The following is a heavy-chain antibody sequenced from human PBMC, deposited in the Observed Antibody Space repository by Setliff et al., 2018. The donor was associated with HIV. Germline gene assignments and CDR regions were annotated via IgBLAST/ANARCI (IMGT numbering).Heavy chain of an antibody. CDR1: GDNFTNYW. Sequence: GESLTIYCQDSGDNFTNYWLGRVRQMPGKGLVGIGVIYPSDSYTRYSPSFKGQVTISADRSINTAYLQWSSLRDADTAMYYCAKGGGLNFRYHDGVVKIWGQGTLVTVSS. D-gene: IGHD3-16*01. J-gene: IGHJ4*03. CDR2: IYPSDSYT. CDR3: AKGGGLNFRYHDGVVKI. V-gene: IGHV5-51*01.